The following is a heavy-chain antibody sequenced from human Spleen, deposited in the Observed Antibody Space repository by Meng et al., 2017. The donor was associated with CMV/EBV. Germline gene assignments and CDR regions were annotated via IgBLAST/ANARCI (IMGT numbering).Heavy chain of an antibody. CDR3: ARAPSTIRDFDY. J-gene: IGHJ4*02. CDR2: INPSGGST. CDR1: GYTFTSYS. Sequence: CKASGYTFTSYSMHWVRQAPGQGLEWMGIINPSGGSTSYAQKFQGRVTMTRDTSTSTVYMELSSLRSEDTAVYYCARAPSTIRDFDYWGQGTLVTVSS. D-gene: IGHD2-21*01. V-gene: IGHV1-46*01.